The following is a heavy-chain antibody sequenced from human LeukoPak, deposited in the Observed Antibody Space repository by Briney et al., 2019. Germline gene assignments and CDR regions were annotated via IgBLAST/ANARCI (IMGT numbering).Heavy chain of an antibody. Sequence: ASVKVSCKASGYTFHAWYIHWVRQAPGQGLEWMGWINPNSGGTKYAQKFQGRVTMTRDTSISTAYMELSRLRSDDTAVYYCARDPGERLTMVRGVITPTFDYWGQGTLVTVSS. D-gene: IGHD3-10*01. CDR2: INPNSGGT. V-gene: IGHV1-2*02. CDR3: ARDPGERLTMVRGVITPTFDY. J-gene: IGHJ4*02. CDR1: GYTFHAWY.